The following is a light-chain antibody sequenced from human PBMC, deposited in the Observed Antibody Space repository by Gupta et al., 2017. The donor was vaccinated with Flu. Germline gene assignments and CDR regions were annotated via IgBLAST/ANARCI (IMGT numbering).Light chain of an antibody. V-gene: IGKV1D-12*01. CDR1: QGIYNG. CDR3: QQANSFPPT. J-gene: IGKJ4*01. Sequence: PSSVSASVGDRVTITCRASQGIYNGLAWYQQKPGKAPNLLIYAASTLQSGVPSRFSGSGSGTDFTLTISSLQPEDFATYYCQQANSFPPTFGGGTKVEIK. CDR2: AAS.